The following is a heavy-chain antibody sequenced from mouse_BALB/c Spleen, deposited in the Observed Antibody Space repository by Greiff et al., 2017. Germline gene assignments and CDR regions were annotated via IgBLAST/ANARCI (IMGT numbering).Heavy chain of an antibody. CDR2: IYPGDGDT. CDR3: ARSYGYFDV. V-gene: IGHV1-87*01. CDR1: GYTFTSYW. Sequence: QVQLKQSGAELARPGASVKLSCKASGYTFTSYWMQWVKQRPGQGLEWIGAIYPGDGDTRYTQKFKGKATLTADKSSSTAYMQLSSLASEDSAVYYCARSYGYFDVGGAGTTVTVSS. J-gene: IGHJ1*01.